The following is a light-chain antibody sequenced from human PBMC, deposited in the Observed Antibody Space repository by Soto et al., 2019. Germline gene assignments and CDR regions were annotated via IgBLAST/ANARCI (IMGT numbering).Light chain of an antibody. Sequence: DIQMTQSPSTLSASVGDRVTITCRASQSISSWLAWYQQKPGKAPNLLIYDASSLESGVPSRFSGSGSGTEFTLTISSLQPDDFATYYCQQYNSHDDIAFGRGTKVDIK. CDR1: QSISSW. CDR3: QQYNSHDDIA. J-gene: IGKJ4*01. CDR2: DAS. V-gene: IGKV1-5*01.